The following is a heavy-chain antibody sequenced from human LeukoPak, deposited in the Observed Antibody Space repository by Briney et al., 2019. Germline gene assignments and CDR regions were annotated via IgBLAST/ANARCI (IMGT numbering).Heavy chain of an antibody. CDR1: GYTFTGYY. V-gene: IGHV1-2*04. D-gene: IGHD6-6*01. J-gene: IGHJ4*02. Sequence: GASVKVSCKASGYTFTGYYMHWVRQAPGQGLERMGWINPNSGGTNYAQKFQGWVTMTRDTSISTAYMELSRLRSDDTAVYYCARPNVLGHFDYWGQGTLVTVSS. CDR2: INPNSGGT. CDR3: ARPNVLGHFDY.